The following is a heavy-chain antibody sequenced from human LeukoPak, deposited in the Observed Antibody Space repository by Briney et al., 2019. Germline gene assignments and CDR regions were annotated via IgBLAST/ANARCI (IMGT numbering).Heavy chain of an antibody. CDR3: AREAYNAFDY. CDR2: ISSSSTYI. V-gene: IGHV3-21*01. J-gene: IGHJ4*02. CDR1: GFTFSSYA. Sequence: PGGSLKLSCAASGFTFSSYAMSWVRQAPGKGLEWVSSISSSSTYIYYADSVKGRFTISRDNAKNSLYLQMNSLRAEDTAFYYCAREAYNAFDYWARGTLVTVSS. D-gene: IGHD1-1*01.